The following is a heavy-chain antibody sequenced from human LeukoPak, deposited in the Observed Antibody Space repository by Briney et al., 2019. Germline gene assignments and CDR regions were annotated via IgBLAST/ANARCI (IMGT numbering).Heavy chain of an antibody. J-gene: IGHJ3*02. CDR2: ISPHSGFT. Sequence: ASVKVSCKASGYTLTGHYIHWVRQAPGQGLEWTGWISPHSGFTMYPQRFQGRVTMTTDTSNSTAFLEVRRLRSDDTAAYYCARQTGDDALDIWGQGTMITVYS. D-gene: IGHD7-27*01. CDR1: GYTLTGHY. V-gene: IGHV1-2*02. CDR3: ARQTGDDALDI.